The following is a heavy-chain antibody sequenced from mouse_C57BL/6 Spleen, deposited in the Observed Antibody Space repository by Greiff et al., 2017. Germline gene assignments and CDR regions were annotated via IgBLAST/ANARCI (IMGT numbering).Heavy chain of an antibody. CDR3: ARENYYGSSYYAMDY. CDR1: GFTFSDYY. Sequence: EVLLVEPEAGLVQPGSSMKLSCTASGFTFSDYYMAWVRQVPEQGLEWVANINYDGSSTYYLDSLKSRFIISIDNAKNILYLQMSSLKSEDTAAYYGARENYYGSSYYAMDYWGQGTSVTVSS. D-gene: IGHD1-1*01. CDR2: INYDGSST. V-gene: IGHV5-16*01. J-gene: IGHJ4*01.